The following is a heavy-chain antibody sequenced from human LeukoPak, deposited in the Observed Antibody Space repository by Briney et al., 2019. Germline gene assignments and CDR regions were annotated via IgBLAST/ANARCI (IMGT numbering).Heavy chain of an antibody. CDR1: GFTFSSYS. D-gene: IGHD3-3*01. V-gene: IGHV3-21*01. Sequence: GGSLRLSCAASGFTFSSYSMNWVRQAPGKGLEWVSSISSSSSYIYYVDSVKGRLTISRDNAKNSLYLQMNSLRAEDTAVYYCASDSRDYDFWSGPKQYYFDYWGQGTLVTVSS. CDR3: ASDSRDYDFWSGPKQYYFDY. J-gene: IGHJ4*01. CDR2: ISSSSSYI.